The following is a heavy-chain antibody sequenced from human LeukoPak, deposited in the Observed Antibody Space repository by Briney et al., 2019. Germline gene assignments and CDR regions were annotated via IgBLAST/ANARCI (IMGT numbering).Heavy chain of an antibody. D-gene: IGHD2/OR15-2a*01. CDR3: ARTDSCNSGWYGAFDI. CDR1: GYTFTSCW. J-gene: IGHJ3*02. V-gene: IGHV5-51*01. CDR2: IYVGDSDT. Sequence: GESLKISREGSGYTFTSCWIAWGRQMPGKGVEWMGIIYVGDSDTRYSPSFQGQVTISADESISTAYLQWSSLKASDTAMYYCARTDSCNSGWYGAFDIWGQGTMVTVSS.